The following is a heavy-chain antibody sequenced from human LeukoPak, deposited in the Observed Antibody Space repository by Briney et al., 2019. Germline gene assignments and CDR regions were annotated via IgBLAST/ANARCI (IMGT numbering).Heavy chain of an antibody. Sequence: SETLSLTCAVYGGSFSSYYWSWIRQPPGKGLEWIGYIYYSGSTNYNPSLKSRVTISVDTSKNQFSLKLSSVTAADTAVYYCARGVGVYYDSSGYFDYFDYWGQGTLVTVSS. CDR3: ARGVGVYYDSSGYFDYFDY. CDR1: GGSFSSYY. D-gene: IGHD3-22*01. J-gene: IGHJ4*02. V-gene: IGHV4-59*01. CDR2: IYYSGST.